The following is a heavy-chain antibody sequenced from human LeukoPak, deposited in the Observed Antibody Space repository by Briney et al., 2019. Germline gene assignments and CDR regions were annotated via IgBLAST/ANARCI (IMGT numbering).Heavy chain of an antibody. CDR1: GGSISSGDYY. CDR2: IYYSGSP. V-gene: IGHV4-30-4*01. J-gene: IGHJ4*02. Sequence: PSETLSLTCTVSGGSISSGDYYWSWIRQSPGKGLEWIGYIYYSGSPYYNPSLKSRVTISVDTSKNQFSLKLTSVTAADTAVYYCARNLEYSSWYSFGYWGQGTLVTVSS. D-gene: IGHD6-13*01. CDR3: ARNLEYSSWYSFGY.